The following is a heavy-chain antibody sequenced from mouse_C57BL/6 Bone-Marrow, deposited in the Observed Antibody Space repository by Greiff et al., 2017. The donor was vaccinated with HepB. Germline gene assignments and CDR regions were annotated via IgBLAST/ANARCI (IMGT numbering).Heavy chain of an antibody. V-gene: IGHV1-4*01. Sequence: QVHVKQSGAELARPGASVKMSCKASGYTFTSYTMHWVKQRPGQGLEGIGYINPSSGYTKYNQKFKDKATLTADKSSSTAYMQLSSLTSEDSAVYYCARWGRGVALGDYWGQGTTLTVSS. CDR3: ARWGRGVALGDY. D-gene: IGHD1-1*02. CDR1: GYTFTSYT. J-gene: IGHJ2*01. CDR2: INPSSGYT.